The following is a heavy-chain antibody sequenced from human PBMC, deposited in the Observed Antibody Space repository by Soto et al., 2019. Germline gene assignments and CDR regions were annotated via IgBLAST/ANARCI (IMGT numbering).Heavy chain of an antibody. CDR2: ISYDEVNK. D-gene: IGHD3-10*01. CDR3: AKDRYRRAWFNFDF. V-gene: IGHV3-30*18. CDR1: GFSFSTYA. J-gene: IGHJ3*01. Sequence: QVELVESGGGVVQPGRSLRLSCVASGFSFSTYAMHWVRQTPGKGLEWVAVISYDEVNKFYVDSVKGRFTISRDNSRNTLSLQMDSLRIEDTAVYYCAKDRYRRAWFNFDFWGQGTMVTVSS.